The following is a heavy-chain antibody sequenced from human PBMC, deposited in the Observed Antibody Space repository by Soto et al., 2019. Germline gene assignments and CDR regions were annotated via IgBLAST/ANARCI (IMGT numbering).Heavy chain of an antibody. CDR2: INHSGST. CDR1: GGFFSGYY. J-gene: IGHJ1*01. Sequence: SETLSLTFAVYGGFFSGYYWSWIRQPPGKGLEWIGEINHSGSTNYNPSLKSRVTISVDTPKNQFSLKLSSVTAADTAVYYCARGLRVFSDETSVAGTIEFYACGQGTVVTMSS. D-gene: IGHD1-26*01. CDR3: ARGLRVFSDETSVAGTIEFYA. V-gene: IGHV4-34*01.